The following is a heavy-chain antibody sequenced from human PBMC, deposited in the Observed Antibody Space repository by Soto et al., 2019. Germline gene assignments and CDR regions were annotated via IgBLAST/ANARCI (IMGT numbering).Heavy chain of an antibody. J-gene: IGHJ4*02. V-gene: IGHV3-30-3*01. CDR1: GFTFSSYA. Sequence: GGSLRLSCAASGFTFSSYAMHWVRQAPGKGLEWVAVISYDGSNKYYADSVKGRFTISRDNSKNTLYLQMNSLRAEDTAVYYCARDRNPFGGSYEGYWGQGT. CDR2: ISYDGSNK. D-gene: IGHD1-26*01. CDR3: ARDRNPFGGSYEGY.